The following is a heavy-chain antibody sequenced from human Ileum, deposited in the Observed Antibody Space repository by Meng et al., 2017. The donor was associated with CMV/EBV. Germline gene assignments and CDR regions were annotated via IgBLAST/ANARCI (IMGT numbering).Heavy chain of an antibody. J-gene: IGHJ5*02. CDR3: ARDLQLST. D-gene: IGHD5-18*01. CDR1: GFTFSSYS. CDR2: ITSSSGTI. Sequence: GESLKISCAASGFTFSSYSMNWVRQAPGKGPEWVSSITSSSGTIYYADSVKGRFTIFRDNAKNSLHLQMNSLRADDTAVYYCARDLQLSTWGQGTLVTVSS. V-gene: IGHV3-48*04.